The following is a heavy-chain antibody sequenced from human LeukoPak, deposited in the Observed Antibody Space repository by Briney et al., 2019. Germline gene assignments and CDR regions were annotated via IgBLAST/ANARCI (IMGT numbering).Heavy chain of an antibody. V-gene: IGHV1-46*03. CDR3: ARVGYYYVSSGYYNKDIWFNY. Sequence: ASVKVSCKASGYTFTSYYMHWVRQAPGQGLEWMGIINPSGGSTSYAQKFQGRVTMTRDTSTSTVYMELSSLRSEDTAVYYCARVGYYYVSSGYYNKDIWFNYWGQGTLVTVSS. CDR2: INPSGGST. J-gene: IGHJ4*02. CDR1: GYTFTSYY. D-gene: IGHD3-22*01.